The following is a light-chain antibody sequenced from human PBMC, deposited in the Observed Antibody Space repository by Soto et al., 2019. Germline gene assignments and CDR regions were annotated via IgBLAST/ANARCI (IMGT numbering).Light chain of an antibody. CDR1: SSNIGTNY. Sequence: QSVLTQSPSASGTPGQRVTISCSGSSSNIGTNYVFWYQQLPGTAPKLLIYKNDQRPSGDPDRFSGSKSGTSASLAITGLRSEDEADYSCASWDDNLNGVIFGGGTKLTVL. J-gene: IGLJ2*01. CDR3: ASWDDNLNGVI. CDR2: KND. V-gene: IGLV1-47*01.